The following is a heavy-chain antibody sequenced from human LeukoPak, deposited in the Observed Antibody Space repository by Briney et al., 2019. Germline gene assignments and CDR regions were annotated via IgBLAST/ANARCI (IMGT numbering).Heavy chain of an antibody. V-gene: IGHV3-30*18. D-gene: IGHD3-22*01. CDR3: AKGHPDYYDSSGYWY. CDR2: ISYDGSNK. CDR1: GFTFSNYG. Sequence: GGSLRLSCVASGFTFSNYGMHWVRQAPGKGLEWVAVISYDGSNKYYADSVKGRFTISRDNSKNTLYLQMNSLRAEDTAVYYCAKGHPDYYDSSGYWYWGQGTLVTVSS. J-gene: IGHJ4*02.